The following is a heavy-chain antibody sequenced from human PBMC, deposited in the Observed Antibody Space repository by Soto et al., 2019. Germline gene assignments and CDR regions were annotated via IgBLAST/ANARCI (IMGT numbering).Heavy chain of an antibody. CDR1: GGTFNSYG. CDR2: IIPLYGTV. V-gene: IGHV1-69*06. CDR3: ARVRVIRGVIPSHFGL. D-gene: IGHD3-10*01. J-gene: IGHJ4*02. Sequence: SVKVSCNAAGGTFNSYGIIWVRQAPGQGLDWMGVIIPLYGTVNYAQKFQGRVSITADRSTSTAYMDLNSLRSDDTAVYYCARVRVIRGVIPSHFGLWGQGTQVTVSS.